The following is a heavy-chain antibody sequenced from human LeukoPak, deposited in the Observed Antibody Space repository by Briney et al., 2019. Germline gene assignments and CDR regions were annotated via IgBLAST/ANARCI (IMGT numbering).Heavy chain of an antibody. D-gene: IGHD3-22*01. Sequence: PSQTLSLTCTVSGGSISSGGYYWSWIRQPPGKGLEWIGYIYHSGSTYYNPSLKSRVTISVDRSKNQFSLKLSSVTAADTAAYYCARDRDYDSSISYFDYWGQGTLVTVSS. CDR2: IYHSGST. CDR3: ARDRDYDSSISYFDY. V-gene: IGHV4-30-2*01. J-gene: IGHJ4*02. CDR1: GGSISSGGYY.